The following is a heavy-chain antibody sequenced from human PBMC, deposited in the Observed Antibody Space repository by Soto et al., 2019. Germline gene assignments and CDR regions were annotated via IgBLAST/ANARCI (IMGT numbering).Heavy chain of an antibody. V-gene: IGHV3-7*03. D-gene: IGHD3-16*01. CDR3: ASARGVDS. CDR1: GFTFSNHW. CDR2: MKADGSEK. Sequence: GSLRLACSVSGFTFSNHWMNWVRQAPGKGLEWVANMKADGSEKYYVDSVKGRFTISRDNAKNSLYLQMNSLRAEDTAVYYCASARGVDSWGQGTLVTVSS. J-gene: IGHJ5*01.